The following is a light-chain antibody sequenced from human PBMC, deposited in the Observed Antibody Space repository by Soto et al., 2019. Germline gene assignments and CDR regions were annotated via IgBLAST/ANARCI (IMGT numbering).Light chain of an antibody. Sequence: SALTQPASVSGSPGQSITISCTGTSSDVGGYNYVSWYQQHPGKAPKLMIYDVSNRPSGVSNRFSGSKSGNTASLTISGLQAEDEADYYCSSYTSSSTLFGTGTKLTVL. J-gene: IGLJ1*01. CDR2: DVS. CDR3: SSYTSSSTL. V-gene: IGLV2-14*01. CDR1: SSDVGGYNY.